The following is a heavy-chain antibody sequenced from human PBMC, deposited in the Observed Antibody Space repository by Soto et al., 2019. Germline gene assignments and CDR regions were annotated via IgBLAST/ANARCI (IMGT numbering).Heavy chain of an antibody. V-gene: IGHV3-74*01. J-gene: IGHJ3*02. CDR2: INSDGSST. Sequence: PVGSLRLSCAASGFTFSSYWMHWVRQAPGKGLVWVSRINSDGSSTSYADSVKGRFTISRDNAKNTLYLQMNSLRAEDTAVYYCARESGAKFGAFDIWGQGTMVTVSS. CDR3: ARESGAKFGAFDI. D-gene: IGHD1-26*01. CDR1: GFTFSSYW.